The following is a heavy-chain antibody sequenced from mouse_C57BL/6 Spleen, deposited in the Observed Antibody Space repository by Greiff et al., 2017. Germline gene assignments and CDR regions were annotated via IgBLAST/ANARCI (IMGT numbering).Heavy chain of an antibody. CDR1: GYTFTSYW. D-gene: IGHD2-5*01. CDR2: IDPSDSYT. J-gene: IGHJ1*03. CDR3: ARSIYYSNHWYFEV. V-gene: IGHV1-69*01. Sequence: QVQLQQPGAELVMPGASVKLSCKASGYTFTSYWMHWVKQRPGHGLEWIGEIDPSDSYTNYNQKFKGKSTLTVDKSSSTAYMQRSSLTSEDSAVYYCARSIYYSNHWYFEVWGTGTTVTVSS.